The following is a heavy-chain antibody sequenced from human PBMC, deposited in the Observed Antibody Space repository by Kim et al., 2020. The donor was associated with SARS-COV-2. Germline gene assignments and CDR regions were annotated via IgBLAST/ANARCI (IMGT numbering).Heavy chain of an antibody. Sequence: GASLKISCKGSGYSFTSYWIGWVRQMPGKGLEWMGIIYPGDSDTRYSPSFQGQVTISADKSISTAYLQWSSLKASDTAMYYCARQADFWSGYSDYWGQGTLVTVSS. V-gene: IGHV5-51*01. J-gene: IGHJ4*02. CDR1: GYSFTSYW. CDR3: ARQADFWSGYSDY. D-gene: IGHD3-3*01. CDR2: IYPGDSDT.